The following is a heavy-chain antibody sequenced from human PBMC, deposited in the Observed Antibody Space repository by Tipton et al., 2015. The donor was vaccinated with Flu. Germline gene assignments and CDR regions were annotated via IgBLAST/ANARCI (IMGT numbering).Heavy chain of an antibody. CDR3: ASWLSSSWYSSYLDY. CDR2: IYHSGST. D-gene: IGHD6-13*01. V-gene: IGHV4-4*02. J-gene: IGHJ4*02. Sequence: TLSLTCAVSGGSISSSNWWSWVRQPPGKGLEWIGEIYHSGSTHYNPSLKSRVTISVDKSKNQFSLKLSSVTAADTAVYYCASWLSSSWYSSYLDYWGQGTLVTVSS. CDR1: GGSISSSNW.